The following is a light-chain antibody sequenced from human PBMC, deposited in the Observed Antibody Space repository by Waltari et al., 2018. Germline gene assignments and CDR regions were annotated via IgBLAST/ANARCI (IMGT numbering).Light chain of an antibody. CDR1: SSDVGRYNY. CDR2: EVS. Sequence: QSALTQPPSASGSPGQSVTISRTGTSSDVGRYNYVSWYQQHPGKAPKLIIYEVSKRPSGVPERFSGSKSGNTASLTVSGLQAEDEALYYCKSYGGYFGTGTKVTVL. J-gene: IGLJ1*01. V-gene: IGLV2-8*01. CDR3: KSYGGY.